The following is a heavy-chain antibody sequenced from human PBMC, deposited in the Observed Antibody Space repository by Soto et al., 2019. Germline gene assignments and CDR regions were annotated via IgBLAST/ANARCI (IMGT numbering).Heavy chain of an antibody. CDR2: IYTSGST. J-gene: IGHJ6*02. CDR3: AREGASGFGMDV. D-gene: IGHD1-26*01. V-gene: IGHV4-4*07. Sequence: QVQLQESGPGLVKPSETLSLTCNVSGGSIRSYYWSWVRQPAGKPLEWIGRIYTSGSTNYNATLKSRFSMSVDTSKNQFSLEVTAVTAADTAVYYCAREGASGFGMDVWGLGTTVTVSS. CDR1: GGSIRSYY.